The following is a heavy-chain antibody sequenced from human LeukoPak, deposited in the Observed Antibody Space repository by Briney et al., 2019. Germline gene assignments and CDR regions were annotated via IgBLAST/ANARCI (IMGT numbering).Heavy chain of an antibody. V-gene: IGHV3-23*01. CDR1: GFTFSSYA. J-gene: IGHJ4*02. CDR3: AKGGVTWIQLWDY. Sequence: GGSLRLSCAASGFTFSSYAMSWVRQAPGKGLEWVSGITGSGAGTYYAGSVKGRFIISRDNSKNTLYLQMNSLTAEDTAVYYCAKGGVTWIQLWDYWGQGTLVTVSS. D-gene: IGHD5-18*01. CDR2: ITGSGAGT.